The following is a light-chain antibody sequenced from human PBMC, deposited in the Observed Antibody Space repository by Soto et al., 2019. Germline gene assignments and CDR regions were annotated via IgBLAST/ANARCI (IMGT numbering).Light chain of an antibody. V-gene: IGKV1-5*01. Sequence: DIQMTQSPSTLSASVGDRVTITCRASQSISSWLAWYQQKPGKAPKLLISDASSLETGVPSRFSGSGSGTDFTFTISSLQPEDIGIYFCQQYDNRLTFGGGTKVDIK. CDR3: QQYDNRLT. J-gene: IGKJ4*01. CDR2: DAS. CDR1: QSISSW.